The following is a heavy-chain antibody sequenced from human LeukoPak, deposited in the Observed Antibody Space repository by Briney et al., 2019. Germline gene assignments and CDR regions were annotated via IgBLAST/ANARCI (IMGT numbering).Heavy chain of an antibody. CDR3: ARGYDFWSGYLDGENWFDP. V-gene: IGHV3-21*01. D-gene: IGHD3-3*01. J-gene: IGHJ5*02. Sequence: GGSLRLSCAASGFAFSSYSMNWVRQAPGKGLEWVSSISSSSSYVYYADSVKGRFTISRDNAKNSLYLQMNSLRAEDTAVYYCARGYDFWSGYLDGENWFDPWGQGTLVTVSS. CDR1: GFAFSSYS. CDR2: ISSSSSYV.